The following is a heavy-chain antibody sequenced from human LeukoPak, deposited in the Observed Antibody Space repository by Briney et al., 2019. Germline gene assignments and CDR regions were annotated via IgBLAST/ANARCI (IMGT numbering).Heavy chain of an antibody. CDR3: ARTGRLWPYSSSSGGYFDY. CDR2: ISSSSSYI. CDR1: GFTFSSYW. V-gene: IGHV3-21*01. J-gene: IGHJ4*02. Sequence: GGSLRLSCAASGFTFSSYWMSWVRQAPGKGLEWVSCISSSSSYIYYADSVKGRFTISRDNAKNSLYLQMNSLRAEDTAVYYCARTGRLWPYSSSSGGYFDYWGQGTLVTVSS. D-gene: IGHD6-6*01.